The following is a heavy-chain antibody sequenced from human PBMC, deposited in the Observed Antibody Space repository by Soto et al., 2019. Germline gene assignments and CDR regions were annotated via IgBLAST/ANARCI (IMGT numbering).Heavy chain of an antibody. CDR1: GFTFSSYA. J-gene: IGHJ6*02. Sequence: GGSLRLSCAASGFTFSSYAMSWVRQAPGKGLEWVSAISGSGGSTYYADSVKGRFTISRDNSKNTLYLQMNSLRAEDTAVYYCAKDVGNYGSHYCYYGMDVWGQGTTVTVSS. D-gene: IGHD1-7*01. CDR2: ISGSGGST. V-gene: IGHV3-23*01. CDR3: AKDVGNYGSHYCYYGMDV.